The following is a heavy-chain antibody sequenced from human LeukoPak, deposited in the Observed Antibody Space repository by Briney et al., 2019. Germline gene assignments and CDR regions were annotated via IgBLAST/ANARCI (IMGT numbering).Heavy chain of an antibody. CDR1: GFTFSSYA. CDR3: AELGITVIGGV. CDR2: ISGSGGST. V-gene: IGHV3-23*01. D-gene: IGHD3-10*02. Sequence: GGSLRLSCAASGFTFSSYAMSWVRQAPGKGLEWVSAISGSGGSTYYADSVKGRFTISRDNAKNSLYLQMNSLRAEDTAVYYCAELGITVIGGVWGKGTTVTISS. J-gene: IGHJ6*04.